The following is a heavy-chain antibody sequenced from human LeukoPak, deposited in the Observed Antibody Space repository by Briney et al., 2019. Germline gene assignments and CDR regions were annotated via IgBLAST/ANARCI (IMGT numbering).Heavy chain of an antibody. CDR1: GFTFSSYA. CDR2: ISDTGDST. D-gene: IGHD5-24*01. Sequence: PGGSLRLSCAASGFTFSSYAMSWVRQAPGKGLEWVSSISDTGDSTDYADSVKGRFTISRDKFKNTLYLQMNSLRAEDTAVYYCAKVRREGNYFDYWGQGTLVTVSS. J-gene: IGHJ4*02. V-gene: IGHV3-23*01. CDR3: AKVRREGNYFDY.